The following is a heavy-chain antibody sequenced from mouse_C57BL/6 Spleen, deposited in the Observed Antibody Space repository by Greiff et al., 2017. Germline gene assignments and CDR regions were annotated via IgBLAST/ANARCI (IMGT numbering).Heavy chain of an antibody. CDR3: ASDYGSSGFAY. J-gene: IGHJ3*01. Sequence: QVQLQQPGAELVKPGASVKLSCKASGYTFTSYWMHWVKHRPGQGLEWIGMIHPNSGSTNYNEKFKSKATLTVDKSSSTAYMQLSSLTSEDSAVYYCASDYGSSGFAYWGQGTLVTVSA. D-gene: IGHD1-1*01. CDR1: GYTFTSYW. V-gene: IGHV1-64*01. CDR2: IHPNSGST.